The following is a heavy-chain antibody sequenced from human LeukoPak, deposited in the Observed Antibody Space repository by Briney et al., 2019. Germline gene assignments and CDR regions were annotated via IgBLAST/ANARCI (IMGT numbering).Heavy chain of an antibody. J-gene: IGHJ3*02. CDR2: ISSSGSTI. CDR1: GFTFSDYY. D-gene: IGHD5-18*01. CDR3: ASRRRGYSYGPRGAFDI. V-gene: IGHV3-11*04. Sequence: GGSLRLSCAASGFTFSDYYMSWIRQAPGKGLEWVSYISSSGSTIYYADSVKGRFAISRDNAKNSLYLQMNSLRAEDTAVYYCASRRRGYSYGPRGAFDIWGQGTMVTVSS.